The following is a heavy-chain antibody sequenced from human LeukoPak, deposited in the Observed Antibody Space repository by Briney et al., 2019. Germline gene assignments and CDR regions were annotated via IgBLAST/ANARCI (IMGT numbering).Heavy chain of an antibody. CDR2: IWYDGSNK. V-gene: IGHV3-33*01. CDR1: GFTFSSYG. CDR3: ARPKDYGRYSYFDY. Sequence: GGSLRLSCAASGFTFSSYGMHWVRQAPGKGLEWVAVIWYDGSNKYYADSVKGRFTISRDNSKNTLYLQMNSLRAEDTAVYYCARPKDYGRYSYFDYWGQGTLVTVSS. D-gene: IGHD4-17*01. J-gene: IGHJ4*02.